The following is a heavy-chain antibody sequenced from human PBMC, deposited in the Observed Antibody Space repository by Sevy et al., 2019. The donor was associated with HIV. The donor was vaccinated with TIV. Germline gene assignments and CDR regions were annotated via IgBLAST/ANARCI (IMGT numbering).Heavy chain of an antibody. CDR2: LFPGNSDV. Sequence: GESLKISCQASGYSFTAHWIGWVRQMPGKGPEWMGILFPGNSDVRSFQGQVTVSVDRSTNTAYLQWGSLTASDSAIYYCARGGHLSLDAFDVWGLGTMVTVSS. CDR3: ARGGHLSLDAFDV. D-gene: IGHD2-15*01. V-gene: IGHV5-51*01. J-gene: IGHJ3*01. CDR1: GYSFTAHW.